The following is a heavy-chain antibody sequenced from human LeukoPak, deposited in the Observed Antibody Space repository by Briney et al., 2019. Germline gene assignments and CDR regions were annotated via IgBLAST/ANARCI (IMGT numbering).Heavy chain of an antibody. CDR1: GFIFSSHS. CDR2: ITSTSNYI. D-gene: IGHD6-19*01. V-gene: IGHV3-21*01. J-gene: IGHJ4*02. CDR3: ARGRSGWFFDS. Sequence: GGSLRLSCAVSGFIFSSHSMTWVRQVPGKGLEWVSSITSTSNYIYYADSVWGRFTISRDNDKNLLYLQMNSLRDADTAVYYCARGRSGWFFDSWGQGTLVTVSS.